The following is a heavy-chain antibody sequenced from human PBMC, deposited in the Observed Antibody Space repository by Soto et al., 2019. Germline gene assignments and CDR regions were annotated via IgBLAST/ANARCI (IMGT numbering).Heavy chain of an antibody. CDR2: ISGSGGTT. D-gene: IGHD6-6*01. V-gene: IGHV3-23*01. CDR1: GFTFSSYA. J-gene: IGHJ3*02. Sequence: EVQLLESGGGLVQPGGSLRLSCAASGFTFSSYAMTWVRQAPAQGLEWVSGISGSGGTTYYADSVKGRFTISRDRSKNTLYLQMDSLRVEDTAVYYCAKKTDSSSPWGALDIWGQGTIVSVFS. CDR3: AKKTDSSSPWGALDI.